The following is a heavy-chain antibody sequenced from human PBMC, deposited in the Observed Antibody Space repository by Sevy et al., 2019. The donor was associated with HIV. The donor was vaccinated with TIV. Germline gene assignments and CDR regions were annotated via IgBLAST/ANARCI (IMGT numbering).Heavy chain of an antibody. CDR3: ARAERPRLHFHF. V-gene: IGHV1-2*02. Sequence: ASVKVSCKASGYTFTGYYIHWVRQAPGQGLEWMGWINPDIGGTHYPQNFQGRVTMTRDTSITTTFMEMSRLVSDDTAVYYCARAERPRLHFHFWGLGTLVTVSS. CDR2: INPDIGGT. CDR1: GYTFTGYY. J-gene: IGHJ4*02.